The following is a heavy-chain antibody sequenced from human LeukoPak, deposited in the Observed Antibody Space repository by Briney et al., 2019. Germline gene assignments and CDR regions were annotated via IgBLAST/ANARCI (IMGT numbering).Heavy chain of an antibody. D-gene: IGHD3-10*01. J-gene: IGHJ4*02. Sequence: GGSLRLSCAASGFTFSSYWMHWVRQAPGQGLVWVSRINSDGSSTSYADSVKGRFTISRHNAKNTPYLQMNSLRAGERVVCLCVLGSGGRWWGRGALV. CDR2: INSDGSST. CDR3: VLGSGGRW. V-gene: IGHV3-74*01. CDR1: GFTFSSYW.